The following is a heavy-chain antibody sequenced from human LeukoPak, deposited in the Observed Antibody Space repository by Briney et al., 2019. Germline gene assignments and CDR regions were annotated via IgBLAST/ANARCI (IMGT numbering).Heavy chain of an antibody. J-gene: IGHJ2*01. D-gene: IGHD6-13*01. V-gene: IGHV4-39*07. CDR1: GGSISSTFYY. CDR2: INYSGST. CDR3: ARVYYSSSYDYWYFDL. Sequence: SETLSLTCTVSGGSISSTFYYWGWIRQPPGKGLEWIGSINYSGSTYYNPSLKSRVTISVDTSKNQFSLKLSSVTAVDTAVYYCARVYYSSSYDYWYFDLWGRGTLVTVSS.